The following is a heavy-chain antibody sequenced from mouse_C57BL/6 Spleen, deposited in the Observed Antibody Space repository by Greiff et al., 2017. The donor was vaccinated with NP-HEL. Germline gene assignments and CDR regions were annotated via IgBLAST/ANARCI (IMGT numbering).Heavy chain of an antibody. J-gene: IGHJ1*03. CDR3: GRDGRGTTVRDWYFDV. Sequence: VQLKESGPGLVAPSQSLSITCPVSGFSLPSYGVHWVRQPPGKGLEWLVVIWSDGSTTYLSALKSRLSISKDNSKSQVFLNMNSLQTDDAAMYQCGRDGRGTTVRDWYFDVWGTGTTGTVSS. V-gene: IGHV2-6*03. D-gene: IGHD1-1*01. CDR2: IWSDGST. CDR1: GFSLPSYG.